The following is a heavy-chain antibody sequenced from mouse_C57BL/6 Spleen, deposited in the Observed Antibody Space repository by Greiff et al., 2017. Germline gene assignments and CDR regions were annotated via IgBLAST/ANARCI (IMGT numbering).Heavy chain of an antibody. CDR2: IDPSDSYT. J-gene: IGHJ1*03. V-gene: IGHV1-69*01. D-gene: IGHD1-1*01. CDR3: ARRGKYCYGSSYVYFDV. CDR1: GYTFTSYW. Sequence: VQLQQPGAELVMPGASVKLSCKASGYTFTSYWMHWVKQRPGQGLEWIGEIDPSDSYTNYNQKFKGKSTLTVDKSSSTAYMQLSSLTSEDSAVYYCARRGKYCYGSSYVYFDVWGTGTTVTVSS.